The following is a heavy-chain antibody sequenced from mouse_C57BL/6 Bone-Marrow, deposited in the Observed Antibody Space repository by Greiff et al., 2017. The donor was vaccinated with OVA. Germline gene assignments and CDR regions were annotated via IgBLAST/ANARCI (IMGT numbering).Heavy chain of an antibody. J-gene: IGHJ1*03. D-gene: IGHD1-1*01. Sequence: VQLVESGPGLVAPSQSLSITCTVSGFSLTSYAISWVRQPPGKGLEWLGVIWTGGGTNYNSALKSRLSISKDNSKSQVFLKMNSLQTDDTARYYCARNSPVVVYWYFDVWGTGTTVTVSS. V-gene: IGHV2-9-1*01. CDR1: GFSLTSYA. CDR2: IWTGGGT. CDR3: ARNSPVVVYWYFDV.